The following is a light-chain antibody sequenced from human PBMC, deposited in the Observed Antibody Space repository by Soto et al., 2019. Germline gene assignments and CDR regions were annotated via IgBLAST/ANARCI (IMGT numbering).Light chain of an antibody. Sequence: QSALTQPPSVSGAPGQRVTISCTGSSSNIGAGYDVHWYQQLPGTAPKLLIYGNNNRPSGVPDRFSGSKSGTSASLAITGLQPEDEADYYCQSYDSSLSGSVFGGGTKVTVL. CDR1: SSNIGAGYD. CDR3: QSYDSSLSGSV. J-gene: IGLJ2*01. CDR2: GNN. V-gene: IGLV1-40*01.